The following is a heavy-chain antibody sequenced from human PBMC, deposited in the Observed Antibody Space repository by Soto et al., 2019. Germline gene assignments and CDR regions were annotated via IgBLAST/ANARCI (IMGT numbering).Heavy chain of an antibody. V-gene: IGHV1-18*01. CDR3: SRVVRGVVNCFDP. J-gene: IGHJ5*02. CDR2: IDTYNSNR. CDR1: GDTFTNFG. Sequence: HLVQSGPEVKKPGASVSVSCKTSGDTFTNFGLSWVRQAPGQGLELMGWIDTYNSNRNYAQKFQGRLTLTTETSTSTAYMELNSLGYDDTAVYYCSRVVRGVVNCFDPWGQGTLVTVSS. D-gene: IGHD3-10*01.